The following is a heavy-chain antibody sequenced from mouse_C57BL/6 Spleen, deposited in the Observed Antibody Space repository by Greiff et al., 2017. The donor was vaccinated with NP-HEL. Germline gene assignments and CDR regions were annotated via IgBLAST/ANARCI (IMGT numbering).Heavy chain of an antibody. CDR1: GFTFSDYG. J-gene: IGHJ3*01. V-gene: IGHV5-17*01. Sequence: EVKLMESGGGLVKPGGSLKLSCAASGFTFSDYGMHWVRQAPEKGLGWVAYISSGSSTIYYADTVKGRFTISRDNAKNTLFLQMTSLRSEDTAMYYCARGVRSFAYWGQGTLVTVSA. CDR3: ARGVRSFAY. CDR2: ISSGSSTI. D-gene: IGHD1-1*01.